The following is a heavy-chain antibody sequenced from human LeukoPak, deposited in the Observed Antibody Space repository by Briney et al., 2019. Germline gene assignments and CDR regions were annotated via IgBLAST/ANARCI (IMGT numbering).Heavy chain of an antibody. D-gene: IGHD3-22*01. V-gene: IGHV4-34*01. CDR3: AINYYDSSGYLD. CDR1: GGSFSGYY. CDR2: INHSGST. Sequence: SETLSLTRAVYGGSFSGYYWSWIRQPPGKGLEWIGEINHSGSTNYNPSLKSRVTISVDTSKNQFSLKLSSVTAADTAVYYCAINYYDSSGYLDWGQGTLVTVSS. J-gene: IGHJ4*02.